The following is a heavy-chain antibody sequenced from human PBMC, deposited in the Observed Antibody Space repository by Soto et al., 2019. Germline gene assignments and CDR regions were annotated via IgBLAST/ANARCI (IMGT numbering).Heavy chain of an antibody. CDR1: GGSISSGGYS. V-gene: IGHV4-30-2*01. Sequence: SETLSLTCAVSGGSISSGGYSWSWIRQPPGKGLEYIGYIYHSGFTYYNPSLKSRVTISVDRSKNQFSLKLSSVTAADTAVYYCARRDSSGYSTSFDYWGQGTLVTVSS. CDR2: IYHSGFT. D-gene: IGHD3-22*01. J-gene: IGHJ4*02. CDR3: ARRDSSGYSTSFDY.